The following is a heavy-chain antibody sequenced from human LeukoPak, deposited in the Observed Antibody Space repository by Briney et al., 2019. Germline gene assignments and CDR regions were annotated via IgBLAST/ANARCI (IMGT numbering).Heavy chain of an antibody. CDR3: AREGGITGTFFDY. CDR1: GYTFTDYG. V-gene: IGHV1-69*05. CDR2: IIPIFGTA. J-gene: IGHJ4*02. D-gene: IGHD1-20*01. Sequence: GASVKVSCKASGYTFTDYGITWVRQAPGQGLEWMGGIIPIFGTANYAQKFQGRVTITTDESTSTAYMELSSLRSEDTAVYYCAREGGITGTFFDYWGQGTLVTVSS.